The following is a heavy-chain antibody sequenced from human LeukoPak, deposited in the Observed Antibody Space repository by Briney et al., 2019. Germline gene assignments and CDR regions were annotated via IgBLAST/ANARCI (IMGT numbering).Heavy chain of an antibody. V-gene: IGHV4-34*01. J-gene: IGHJ4*02. CDR1: GGSFSGYY. D-gene: IGHD2-15*01. CDR3: AMRYCSGGSCYPFDY. CDR2: INHSGST. Sequence: SETLSFTCAVYGGSFSGYYWSWIRQPPGKGLEWIGEINHSGSTNYNPSLKSRVTISVDTSKNQFSLKLSSVTAADTAVYYCAMRYCSGGSCYPFDYWGQGTLVTVSS.